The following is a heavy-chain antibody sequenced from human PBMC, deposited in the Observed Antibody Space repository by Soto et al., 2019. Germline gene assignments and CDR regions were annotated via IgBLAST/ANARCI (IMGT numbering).Heavy chain of an antibody. Sequence: EVRLVESGGGLVKPGGSLRLSCVASGFTFSTYAMNWVGQAPGKGLEWVSSISPSRNSIYYADSVKGRFTIARDNAENSLSLQMNSLRGDDTAVYYCARDRPDGPVDYWGQGTLVTVSS. D-gene: IGHD4-17*01. CDR1: GFTFSTYA. CDR2: ISPSRNSI. V-gene: IGHV3-21*01. CDR3: ARDRPDGPVDY. J-gene: IGHJ4*02.